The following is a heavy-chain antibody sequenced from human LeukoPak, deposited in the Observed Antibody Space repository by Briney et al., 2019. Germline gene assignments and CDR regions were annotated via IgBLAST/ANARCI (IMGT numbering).Heavy chain of an antibody. Sequence: ASVKVSCKAPGFTLTNFDINWVRQATGQGLEWMGWMNPNSGNTGYAQKFQGRVTMTRNTSISTAYMELSSLRSEDTAVYYCARAAGLWSIYDAFDIWGQGTMVTVSS. CDR1: GFTLTNFD. V-gene: IGHV1-8*01. CDR2: MNPNSGNT. D-gene: IGHD5-18*01. CDR3: ARAAGLWSIYDAFDI. J-gene: IGHJ3*02.